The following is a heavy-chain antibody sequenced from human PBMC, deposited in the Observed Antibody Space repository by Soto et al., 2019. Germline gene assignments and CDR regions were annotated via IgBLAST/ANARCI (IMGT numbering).Heavy chain of an antibody. CDR2: IYYSGST. V-gene: IGHV4-39*07. D-gene: IGHD5-12*01. J-gene: IGHJ6*03. CDR3: ARRYSGYDWSGYYYYMDV. Sequence: SETLSLTCTVSGGSISSSSYYWGWIRQPPGKGLEWIGSIYYSGSTYYNPSLKSRVTISVDTSKNQFSLKLSSVTAADTAVYYCARRYSGYDWSGYYYYMDVWGKGTTVTVSS. CDR1: GGSISSSSYY.